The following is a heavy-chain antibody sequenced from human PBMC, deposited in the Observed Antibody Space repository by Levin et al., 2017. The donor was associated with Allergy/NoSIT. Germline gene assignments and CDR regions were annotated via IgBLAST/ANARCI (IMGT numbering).Heavy chain of an antibody. J-gene: IGHJ4*02. D-gene: IGHD3-22*01. CDR2: ISSSSSYI. Sequence: GGSLRLSCAASGFTFSSYSMNWVRQAPGKGLEWVSSISSSSSYIYYADSVKGRFTISRDNAKNSLYLQMNSLRAEDTAVYYCARAGDSSGYYMTSMNDYWGQGTLVTVSS. CDR3: ARAGDSSGYYMTSMNDY. CDR1: GFTFSSYS. V-gene: IGHV3-21*01.